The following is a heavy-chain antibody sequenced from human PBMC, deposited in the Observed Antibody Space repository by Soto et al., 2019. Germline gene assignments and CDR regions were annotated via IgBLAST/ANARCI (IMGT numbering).Heavy chain of an antibody. D-gene: IGHD6-13*01. CDR2: IYHSGST. CDR3: ARADIRIAAGWFDP. J-gene: IGHJ5*02. Sequence: SETLSLTCAVSGYSISSGYYWGWIRQPPGKGLEWIGSIYHSGSTYYNPSLKSRVTISVDTSKNQFSLKLSSVTAADTAVYYCARADIRIAAGWFDPWGQGTLVTVSS. V-gene: IGHV4-38-2*01. CDR1: GYSISSGYY.